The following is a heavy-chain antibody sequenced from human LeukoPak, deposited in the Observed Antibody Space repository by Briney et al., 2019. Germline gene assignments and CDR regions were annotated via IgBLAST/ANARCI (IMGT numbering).Heavy chain of an antibody. J-gene: IGHJ4*02. Sequence: SETLSLTCGVSGGSISNTNWWTWVRQPPGKGLEWIGEVNLQGSTNYNPSLKSRVTISLDTSKNQFSLRLSSVSAADTAVYYCARHYKSTRTTVFDYWGQGTLVTVSS. CDR3: ARHYKSTRTTVFDY. D-gene: IGHD4-11*01. CDR1: GGSISNTNW. CDR2: VNLQGST. V-gene: IGHV4-4*02.